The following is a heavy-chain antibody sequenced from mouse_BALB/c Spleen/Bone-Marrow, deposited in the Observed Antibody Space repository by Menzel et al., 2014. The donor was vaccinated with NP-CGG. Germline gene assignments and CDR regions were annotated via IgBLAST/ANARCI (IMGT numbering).Heavy chain of an antibody. D-gene: IGHD1-2*01. V-gene: IGHV14-3*02. CDR1: GFNIKDTY. J-gene: IGHJ4*01. CDR2: IDPANGNT. CDR3: ASATTATYYAMDY. Sequence: EVKLQESGAELVKPGASVKLSCTASGFNIKDTYMHWVKQRPEQGLEWIGRIDPANGNTKYDPKFQGKATVTTDTSSNTAYLRVSSLTSEDTAVYYCASATTATYYAMDYWGQGTSVTVSS.